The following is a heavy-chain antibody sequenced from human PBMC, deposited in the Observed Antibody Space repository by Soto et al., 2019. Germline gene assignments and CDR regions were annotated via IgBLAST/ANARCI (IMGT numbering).Heavy chain of an antibody. CDR2: IYYSGST. Sequence: SETLSLTYSVSGGSTSSYYWSWIRQPPGKGLEWIGYIYYSGSTNYNPSLKSRVTISVDTYKNQFSLKLSSVTAADTAVYYCARRYGASFDYWGQGTLVTVSS. CDR1: GGSTSSYY. CDR3: ARRYGASFDY. D-gene: IGHD4-17*01. J-gene: IGHJ4*02. V-gene: IGHV4-59*01.